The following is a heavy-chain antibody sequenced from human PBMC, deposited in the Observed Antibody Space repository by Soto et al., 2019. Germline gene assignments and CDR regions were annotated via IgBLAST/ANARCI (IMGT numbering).Heavy chain of an antibody. D-gene: IGHD5-12*01. V-gene: IGHV3-48*02. CDR2: ISSSSSTI. Sequence: GSLRLSCAASGFTFSSYSMNWVRQAPGQGLEWVSYISSSSSTIYYADSVKGRFTISRDNAKNSLYLQMNSLRDEDTTVYCCARDYSQRWLQTYYFDFWGQGCLDTVSS. CDR3: ARDYSQRWLQTYYFDF. CDR1: GFTFSSYS. J-gene: IGHJ4*02.